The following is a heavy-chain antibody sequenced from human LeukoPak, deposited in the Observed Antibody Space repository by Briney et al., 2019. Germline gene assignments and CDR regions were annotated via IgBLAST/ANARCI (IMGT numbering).Heavy chain of an antibody. CDR3: ARDGYTKVFRIADKLRNDAFDI. J-gene: IGHJ3*02. CDR2: ISSSSSYI. Sequence: GGSLRLSCAASGFTFSSYSMNWVRQAPGKGLEWVSSISSSSSYIYYADSVKGRFTISRDNAKNSLYLQMNSLRAEDTAVYYCARDGYTKVFRIADKLRNDAFDIWGQGTMVTVSS. V-gene: IGHV3-21*01. CDR1: GFTFSSYS. D-gene: IGHD6-13*01.